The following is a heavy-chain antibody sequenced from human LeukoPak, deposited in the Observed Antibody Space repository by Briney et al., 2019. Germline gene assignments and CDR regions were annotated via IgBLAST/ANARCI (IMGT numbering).Heavy chain of an antibody. CDR2: ISSSSSTI. V-gene: IGHV3-48*01. Sequence: PGRSLRLSCAASGFTFSSYSMNWVRQAPGKGLEWVSYISSSSSTIYCADSVKGRFTISRYNAKNSLYLQMNSLRAEDTAVYYCASDGLAVRTDFDYWGQGTLVTVSS. D-gene: IGHD3-22*01. J-gene: IGHJ4*02. CDR3: ASDGLAVRTDFDY. CDR1: GFTFSSYS.